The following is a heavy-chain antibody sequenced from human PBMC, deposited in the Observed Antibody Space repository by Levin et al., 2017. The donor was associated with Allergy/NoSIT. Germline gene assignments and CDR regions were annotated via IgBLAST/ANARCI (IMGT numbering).Heavy chain of an antibody. J-gene: IGHJ4*02. CDR2: IYYSGNN. Sequence: SQTLSLTCTVSGGSIRSSSYYWGWIRQPPGKGLEWIGSIYYSGNNYYSPSLKSRVSISVDTSKNQFSLKLSSVTAADTAVYYCTRHHSLSIAAQFDYWGQGTLVTVSS. D-gene: IGHD6-6*01. V-gene: IGHV4-39*01. CDR1: GGSIRSSSYY. CDR3: TRHHSLSIAAQFDY.